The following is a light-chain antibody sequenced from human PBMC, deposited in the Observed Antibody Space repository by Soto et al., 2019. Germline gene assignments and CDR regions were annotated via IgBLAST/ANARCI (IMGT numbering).Light chain of an antibody. V-gene: IGLV1-40*01. CDR3: QSYDSSLSGAV. J-gene: IGLJ7*01. Sequence: QAVVTQPPSVSGAPGQRVTISCTGSSSNIGAGYDVHWYQQLPGTAPKLLIYGNSNRPSGVPDRFSGSKSGTSASLAITGLQAEDEADYYCQSYDSSLSGAVIGGGTQLTVL. CDR1: SSNIGAGYD. CDR2: GNS.